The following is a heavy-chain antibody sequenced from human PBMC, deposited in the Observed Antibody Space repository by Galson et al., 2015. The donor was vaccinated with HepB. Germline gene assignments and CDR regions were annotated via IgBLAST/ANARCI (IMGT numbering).Heavy chain of an antibody. Sequence: SLRLSCAASGFPYVNYAMSWVRQAPGKGLEWVSLISSSGTSTYYADSVKGRFTISRDNSKNTLYLQMNSLRAEDTAVYYCAKQGGDNSHLYYFDYWGQGTLVIVSS. J-gene: IGHJ4*02. V-gene: IGHV3-23*01. CDR1: GFPYVNYA. D-gene: IGHD4-23*01. CDR3: AKQGGDNSHLYYFDY. CDR2: ISSSGTST.